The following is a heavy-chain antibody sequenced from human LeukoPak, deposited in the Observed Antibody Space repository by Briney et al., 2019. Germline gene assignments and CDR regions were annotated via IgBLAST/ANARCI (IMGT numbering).Heavy chain of an antibody. V-gene: IGHV1-8*03. CDR2: MNPNSGNT. Sequence: SVKVSCKASRYTFTSFATNWVPRAAGQGLEWMGWMNPNSGNTGYAQKFQGRVTITRNTSISTAYMELSSLRSEDTAVYYCARTVGYYYDSSGYPTYYYYYYMDVWGKGTTVTVSS. CDR1: RYTFTSFA. CDR3: ARTVGYYYDSSGYPTYYYYYYMDV. D-gene: IGHD3-22*01. J-gene: IGHJ6*03.